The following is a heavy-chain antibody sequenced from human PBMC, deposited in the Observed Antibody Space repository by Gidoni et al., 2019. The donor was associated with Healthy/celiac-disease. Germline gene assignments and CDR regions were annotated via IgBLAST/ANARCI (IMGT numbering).Heavy chain of an antibody. CDR3: ARSPKYSSGWQHYYYYYGMDV. Sequence: QVQLVQSGAEVKKPGASVKVSCKASGYTFTSYGISWVRQAPGQGLEWMGWISAYNGNTNYAQKLQGRVTMTTDTSTSTAYMELRSLRSDDTAVYYCARSPKYSSGWQHYYYYYGMDVWGQGTTVTVSS. J-gene: IGHJ6*02. CDR1: GYTFTSYG. V-gene: IGHV1-18*04. D-gene: IGHD6-19*01. CDR2: ISAYNGNT.